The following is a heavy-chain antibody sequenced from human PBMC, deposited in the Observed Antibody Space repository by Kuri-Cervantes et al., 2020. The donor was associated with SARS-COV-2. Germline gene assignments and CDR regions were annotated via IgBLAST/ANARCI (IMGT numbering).Heavy chain of an antibody. CDR2: IKQDGSEK. CDR1: GFTFSSYW. Sequence: GGSLRLSCAASGFTFSSYWMSWVRQAPGKGLEWVANIKQDGSEKYYVDSVKGRFTISRDNAKNSLYLQMNSLRAEDTAVYYCAREGFQYQLLRGAYIDYWGQGTLVTVSS. CDR3: AREGFQYQLLRGAYIDY. D-gene: IGHD2-2*01. V-gene: IGHV3-7*04. J-gene: IGHJ4*02.